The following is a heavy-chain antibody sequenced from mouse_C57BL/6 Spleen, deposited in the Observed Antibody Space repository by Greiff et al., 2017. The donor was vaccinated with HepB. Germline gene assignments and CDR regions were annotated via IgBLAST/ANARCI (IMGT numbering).Heavy chain of an antibody. D-gene: IGHD2-1*01. CDR1: GFTFSDYY. V-gene: IGHV5-16*01. Sequence: EVKLVESEGGLVQPGSSMKLSCTASGFTFSDYYMAWVRQVPEKGLEWVANINYDGSSTYYLDSLKSRFIISRDNAKNILYLQMSSLKSEDTATYYCARVSYGNYALFDYWGQGTTLTVSS. J-gene: IGHJ2*01. CDR3: ARVSYGNYALFDY. CDR2: INYDGSST.